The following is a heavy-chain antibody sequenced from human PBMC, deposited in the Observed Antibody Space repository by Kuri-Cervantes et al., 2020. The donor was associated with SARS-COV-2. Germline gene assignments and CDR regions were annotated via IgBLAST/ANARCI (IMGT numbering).Heavy chain of an antibody. V-gene: IGHV3-30*18. D-gene: IGHD2-8*01. J-gene: IGHJ4*02. CDR1: GFNFSRTD. Sequence: GGSLRLSCAASGFNFSRTDMHWVRQAPGKGLEWVAVISHDGKNKKCIASGKGRFTISRDSSQSTLYLQMESLRNEDTAMYFCTKDRLGVHDFWGQGTLVTVSS. CDR2: ISHDGKNK. CDR3: TKDRLGVHDF.